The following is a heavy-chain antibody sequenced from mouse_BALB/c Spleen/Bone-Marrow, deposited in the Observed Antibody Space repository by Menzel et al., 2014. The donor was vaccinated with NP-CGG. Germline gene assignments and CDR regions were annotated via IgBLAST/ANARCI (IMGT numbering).Heavy chain of an antibody. CDR1: GYTFSNYW. Sequence: VQLQQSGAELMKPGASVKISCKATGYTFSNYWMEWVKQRPGHGLEWIGEILPGSGSTNYNEKFTGKATFTADTSSNTAYLQLSSLTSADSAVYYCASRDYFDYWGQGTTLTVSS. V-gene: IGHV1-9*01. CDR3: ASRDYFDY. J-gene: IGHJ2*01. CDR2: ILPGSGST.